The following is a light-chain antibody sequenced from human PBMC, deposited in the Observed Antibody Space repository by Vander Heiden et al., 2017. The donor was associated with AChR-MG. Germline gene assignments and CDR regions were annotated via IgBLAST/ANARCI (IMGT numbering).Light chain of an antibody. J-gene: IGKJ1*01. Sequence: DIQMTQSPSTLSASVGDRVTITCRASQSISHYLAWYQQKPGRAPKLLIYDASSSEHGVPSRFSGSVSGTEFTLTISSLQPDDFATYYCQQYSSDSPWMFGQGTQVEIK. CDR2: DAS. CDR3: QQYSSDSPWM. V-gene: IGKV1-5*01. CDR1: QSISHY.